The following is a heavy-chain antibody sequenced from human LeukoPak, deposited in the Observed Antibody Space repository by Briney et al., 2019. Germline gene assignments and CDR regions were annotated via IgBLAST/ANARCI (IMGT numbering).Heavy chain of an antibody. J-gene: IGHJ6*03. CDR3: ARGRSRMVRGVIYYYYYMDV. D-gene: IGHD3-10*01. Sequence: ASVKVSCKASGYTFTSYYMHWVRQAPGQGLEWMGIINPSGGSTSYAQKFQGRVTMTRDTSTSTVYMELSSLRSEDTAVYYCARGRSRMVRGVIYYYYYMDVWGKGTTVTISS. CDR2: INPSGGST. V-gene: IGHV1-46*01. CDR1: GYTFTSYY.